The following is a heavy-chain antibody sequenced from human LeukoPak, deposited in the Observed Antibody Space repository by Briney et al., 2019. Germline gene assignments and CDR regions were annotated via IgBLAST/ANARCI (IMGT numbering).Heavy chain of an antibody. Sequence: PGGSLRLSCAASGFNFDNYAMSWVRQAPGKGLEWVSSISGSGGSQNYADFAKGRFTISRDNSKSTLYVRMKSLRPEDTAVYYCXXXWVXVVGNTNYFDHWGRGTLVTVSS. CDR1: GFNFDNYA. J-gene: IGHJ4*02. CDR3: XXXWVXVVGNTNYFDH. D-gene: IGHD2-21*01. CDR2: ISGSGGSQ. V-gene: IGHV3-23*01.